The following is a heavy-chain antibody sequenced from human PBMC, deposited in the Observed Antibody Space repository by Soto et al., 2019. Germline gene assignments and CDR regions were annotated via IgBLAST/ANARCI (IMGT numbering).Heavy chain of an antibody. V-gene: IGHV1-8*01. CDR1: GYSFTSLD. J-gene: IGHJ4*02. CDR3: ARGVSAGVGY. CDR2: MQPSTGRT. D-gene: IGHD1-26*01. Sequence: ASVKVSCKASGYSFTSLDINWVRQTAGQGLEWMGWMQPSTGRTGYAQKFQGRVTMTRDTSINTAYMELTTLTSDDTAFYYCARGVSAGVGYWGQGTLVTVSS.